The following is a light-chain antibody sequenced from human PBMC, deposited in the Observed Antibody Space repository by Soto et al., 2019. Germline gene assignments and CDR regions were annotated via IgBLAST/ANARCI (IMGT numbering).Light chain of an antibody. CDR1: QAIGYW. J-gene: IGKJ4*01. CDR3: QQENSFPLT. V-gene: IGKV1-12*01. Sequence: DIQTTQSPSPVSASVGDRVTITCRASQAIGYWLAWYQQKPGKAPKLLIYPASNLQSGVPSRFSGSGSGTDFTLTISSLQPEDFAIYYCQQENSFPLTFGGGTKVEIK. CDR2: PAS.